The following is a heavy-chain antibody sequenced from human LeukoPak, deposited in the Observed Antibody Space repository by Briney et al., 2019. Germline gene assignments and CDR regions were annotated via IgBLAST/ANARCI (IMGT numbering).Heavy chain of an antibody. CDR1: GFTFSSYW. CDR3: ARDFWSGYFHKVEGLNWFDP. V-gene: IGHV3-7*01. D-gene: IGHD3-3*01. J-gene: IGHJ5*02. Sequence: PGGSLRPSCAASGFTFSSYWMSWVRQAPGKGLEWVANIKQDGSEKYYVDSVKGRFTISRDNAKHALYLQMNSLRAEDTAVYYCARDFWSGYFHKVEGLNWFDPWGQGTLVTVSS. CDR2: IKQDGSEK.